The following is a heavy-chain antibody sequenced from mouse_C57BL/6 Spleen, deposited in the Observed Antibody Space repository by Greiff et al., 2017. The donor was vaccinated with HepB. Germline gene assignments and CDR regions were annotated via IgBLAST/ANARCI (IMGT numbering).Heavy chain of an antibody. CDR3: APHYYGSSFFAY. CDR2: IYPGDGDT. Sequence: QVQLQQSGPELVKPGASVKISCKASGYAFSSSWMNWVKQRPGKGLEWIGRIYPGDGDTNYNGKFKGKATLTADKSSSTAYMQLSSLTSEDSAVYSCAPHYYGSSFFAYWGQGTLVTVSA. J-gene: IGHJ3*01. CDR1: GYAFSSSW. V-gene: IGHV1-82*01. D-gene: IGHD1-1*01.